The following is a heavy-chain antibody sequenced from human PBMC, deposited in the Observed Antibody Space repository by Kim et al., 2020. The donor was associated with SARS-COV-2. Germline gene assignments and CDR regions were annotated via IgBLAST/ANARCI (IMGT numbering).Heavy chain of an antibody. D-gene: IGHD3-3*01. CDR2: ITNDGSPK. CDR1: GLTFSTSW. J-gene: IGHJ4*01. V-gene: IGHV3-74*01. CDR3: VRTQSGNYF. Sequence: GGSLRLSCEASGLTFSTSWMHWVRHAPGKGLVWVSPITNDGSPKYYADSVKGRFTISRDNSKNTLYLQMNSLRTEDTAVYYCVRTQSGNYF.